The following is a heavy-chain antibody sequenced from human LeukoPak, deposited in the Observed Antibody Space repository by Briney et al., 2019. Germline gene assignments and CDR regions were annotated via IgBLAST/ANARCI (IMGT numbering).Heavy chain of an antibody. CDR1: GYSFTSYW. Sequence: GESLKISCKGSGYSFTSYWIGWVRQMPGKGLEWMGIIYPGDSDTRYSPSFQGQVTISADKAISTAYLQWSSLKASDTAMYYCAGPHPYYYDSSGYYFDYWGQGTLVTVSS. J-gene: IGHJ4*02. CDR2: IYPGDSDT. V-gene: IGHV5-51*01. CDR3: AGPHPYYYDSSGYYFDY. D-gene: IGHD3-22*01.